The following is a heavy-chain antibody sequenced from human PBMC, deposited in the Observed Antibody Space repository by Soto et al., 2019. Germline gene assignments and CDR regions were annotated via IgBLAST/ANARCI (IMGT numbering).Heavy chain of an antibody. J-gene: IGHJ4*02. V-gene: IGHV1-69*12. Sequence: QVQLVQSGAEVKKPGSSVKVSCKASGGTFSSYAISWVRQAPGQGLEWMGGIIPIFGTANYAQKFQGRVTITADESTSTAYMELSSLRSEDTAVYFCAREGLCGGDCYSTDYWGQGTLVTVSS. CDR1: GGTFSSYA. CDR2: IIPIFGTA. D-gene: IGHD2-21*02. CDR3: AREGLCGGDCYSTDY.